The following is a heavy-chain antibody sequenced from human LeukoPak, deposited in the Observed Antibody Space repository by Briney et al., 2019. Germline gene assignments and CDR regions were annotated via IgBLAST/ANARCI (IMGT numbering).Heavy chain of an antibody. CDR1: GFTVSSYP. CDR2: ISGSGGST. D-gene: IGHD6-19*01. J-gene: IGHJ4*02. CDR3: AKELDSSDLYYFDY. Sequence: GGSLRLSCAASGFTVSSYPMSWVRQAPGKGLEWVSAISGSGGSTYYADSVKGRFTISRDNSKNTLYLQMNSLRAEDTAVYYCAKELDSSDLYYFDYWGQGTLVTVSS. V-gene: IGHV3-23*01.